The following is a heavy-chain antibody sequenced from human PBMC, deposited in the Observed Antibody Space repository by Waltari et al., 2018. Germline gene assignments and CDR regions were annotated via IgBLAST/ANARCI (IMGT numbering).Heavy chain of an antibody. CDR1: GGSISSGGYY. CDR2: IYYSGST. CDR3: ARTKYYDFWSGYPYPYYFDY. V-gene: IGHV4-31*03. D-gene: IGHD3-3*01. Sequence: QVQLQESGPGLVKPSQTLSLTCTVSGGSISSGGYYWSWIRQHPGKGLEWIGYIYYSGSTYYNPALKSRVTISVDTSKNQFSLKLSSVTAADTAVYYCARTKYYDFWSGYPYPYYFDYWGQGTLVTVSS. J-gene: IGHJ4*02.